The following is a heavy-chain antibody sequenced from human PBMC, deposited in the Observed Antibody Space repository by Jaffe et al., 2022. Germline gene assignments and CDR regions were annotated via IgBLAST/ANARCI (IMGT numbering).Heavy chain of an antibody. V-gene: IGHV3-64*01. CDR1: GFTFSSYA. D-gene: IGHD4-17*01. J-gene: IGHJ4*02. Sequence: EVQLVESGGGLVQPGGSLRLSCAASGFTFSSYAMHWVRQAPGKGLEYVSAISSNGGSTYYANSVKGRFTISRDNSKNTLYLQMGSLRAEDMAVYYCARDPTGDYADNYFDYWGQGTLVTVSS. CDR3: ARDPTGDYADNYFDY. CDR2: ISSNGGST.